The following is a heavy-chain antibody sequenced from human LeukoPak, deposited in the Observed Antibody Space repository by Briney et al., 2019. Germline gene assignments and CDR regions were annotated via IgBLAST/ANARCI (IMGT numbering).Heavy chain of an antibody. V-gene: IGHV4-34*01. D-gene: IGHD3-3*02. CDR2: INHSGST. CDR3: VRSINPADY. J-gene: IGHJ4*02. CDR1: GGSFSGYY. Sequence: SETLSLTCAVYGGSFSGYYWSWIRQPPGKGLEWIGEINHSGSTNYNPSLKSRVTISLDMSKNQFSLKMSSVTAADTAVYYCVRSINPADYWGQGTLVTVSS.